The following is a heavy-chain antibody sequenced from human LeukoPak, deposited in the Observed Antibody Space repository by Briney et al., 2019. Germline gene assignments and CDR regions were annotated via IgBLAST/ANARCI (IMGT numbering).Heavy chain of an antibody. D-gene: IGHD6-19*01. CDR2: INNSGST. V-gene: IGHV4-34*01. J-gene: IGHJ4*02. CDR3: ARGISHSSGWYKMGYYFDY. CDR1: GGSFSVYY. Sequence: SETLSLTCAVYGGSFSVYYWSGIRQPPGEGLEWIGEINNSGSTNYNPSLKSRVTISVDTSKNQFSLKLSSVTAADTAVYYCARGISHSSGWYKMGYYFDYWGQGTLVTVSS.